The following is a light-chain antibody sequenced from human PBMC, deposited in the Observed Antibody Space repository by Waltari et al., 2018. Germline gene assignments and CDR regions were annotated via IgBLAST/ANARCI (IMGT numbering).Light chain of an antibody. CDR2: EGS. V-gene: IGLV2-23*01. Sequence: QSALTQPASVSASPGQSITISCNGTSSDVGDYNLVSWYQQHPAKAPKLLILEGSKRPTGVSKRFSASKSGNTASMTISGLQAEDEATYHCCSYAGTNTWVVGGGTKVTVL. J-gene: IGLJ2*01. CDR1: SSDVGDYNL. CDR3: CSYAGTNTWV.